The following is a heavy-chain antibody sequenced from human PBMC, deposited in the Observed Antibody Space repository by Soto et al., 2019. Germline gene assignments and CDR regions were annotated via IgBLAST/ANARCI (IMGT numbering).Heavy chain of an antibody. D-gene: IGHD5-12*01. CDR2: IGTSTSYI. J-gene: IGHJ5*02. CDR1: GFTFSTYT. V-gene: IGHV3-21*02. CDR3: ARAAVNYATISAFPP. Sequence: EVQLVESGGGLVKPGGSLRLSCVASGFTFSTYTMSWVRQAPGKGLEWLSSIGTSTSYIYYANSLKGRFTISRDNAKNTVFLQMYSLRAEDTAMYYCARAAVNYATISAFPPWGQGTLVTVSS.